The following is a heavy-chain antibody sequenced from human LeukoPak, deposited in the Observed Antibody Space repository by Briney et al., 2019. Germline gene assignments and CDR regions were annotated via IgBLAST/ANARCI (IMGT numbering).Heavy chain of an antibody. D-gene: IGHD3-22*01. J-gene: IGHJ4*02. V-gene: IGHV4-59*01. Sequence: SETLSLTCTVSGGSISSYYWSWIRQSPGKGLEWIGYIYYSGSTNYNPSLKSRVTISVDTSKNQFSLKLSSVTAADTAVYYCARGSSGYYPFDYWGQGTLVTVSS. CDR1: GGSISSYY. CDR2: IYYSGST. CDR3: ARGSSGYYPFDY.